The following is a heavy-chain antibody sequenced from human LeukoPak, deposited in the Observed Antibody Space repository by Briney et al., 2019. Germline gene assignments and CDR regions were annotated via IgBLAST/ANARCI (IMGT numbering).Heavy chain of an antibody. V-gene: IGHV3-9*01. CDR2: ISWNSGSI. Sequence: GGSLRLSCAASGFTFDDYAMHWVRQAPGKGLEWVSGISWNSGSIGYADSVKGRFTISRDNAKNSLYLQMNSLRAEDTALYYCAKDIGYYGSGRDYYYGMGVWGQGTTVTVSS. J-gene: IGHJ6*02. CDR3: AKDIGYYGSGRDYYYGMGV. CDR1: GFTFDDYA. D-gene: IGHD3-10*01.